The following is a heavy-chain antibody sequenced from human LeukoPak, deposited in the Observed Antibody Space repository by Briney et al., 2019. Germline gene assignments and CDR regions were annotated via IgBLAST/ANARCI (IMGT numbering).Heavy chain of an antibody. V-gene: IGHV3-23*01. J-gene: IGHJ3*02. Sequence: GGSLRLSCAASGFTFSSYAMSWVRQAPGKGLEWVSAISGSGGSTYYADSVKGRFTISRDNSKNTLYLQMNSLRAEDTAVYYCAKVSSGSYYYDSSGFAFDIWGQGTMVTVSS. CDR3: AKVSSGSYYYDSSGFAFDI. D-gene: IGHD3-22*01. CDR2: ISGSGGST. CDR1: GFTFSSYA.